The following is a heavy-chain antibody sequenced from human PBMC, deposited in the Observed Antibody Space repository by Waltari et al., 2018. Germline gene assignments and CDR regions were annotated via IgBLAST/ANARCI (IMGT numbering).Heavy chain of an antibody. CDR1: GYSISSGYY. J-gene: IGHJ5*02. D-gene: IGHD6-13*01. V-gene: IGHV4-38-2*01. CDR3: ARALYSSPAPGWFDP. CDR2: IYHSGST. Sequence: QVQLQESGPGLVKPSETLSLTCAVSGYSISSGYYWGWIRQPPGKGLEWIGSIYHSGSTYYNPSLKSRVTISVDTSKNQFSLKLSSVTAADTAVYYCARALYSSPAPGWFDPWGQGTLVTVSS.